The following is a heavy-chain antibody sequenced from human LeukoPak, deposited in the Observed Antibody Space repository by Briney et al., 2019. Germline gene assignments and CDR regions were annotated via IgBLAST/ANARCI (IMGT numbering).Heavy chain of an antibody. CDR3: ARDPTPTMYGDNNWFDP. CDR2: ISVYTNYT. Sequence: ASVKLPCKASGYTFTSYGINWVRQAPGQGLEWMAWISVYTNYTNYAQKFQDRVTMTTDTSTSTAYMELRSLRSDDTAVYYCARDPTPTMYGDNNWFDPWGQGTLVIVSS. J-gene: IGHJ5*02. V-gene: IGHV1-18*04. D-gene: IGHD2-21*02. CDR1: GYTFTSYG.